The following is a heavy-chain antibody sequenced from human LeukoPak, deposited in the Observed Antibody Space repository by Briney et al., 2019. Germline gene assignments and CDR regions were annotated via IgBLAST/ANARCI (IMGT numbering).Heavy chain of an antibody. CDR2: ISSSGSTI. CDR1: GFTFSSYE. D-gene: IGHD3-10*02. J-gene: IGHJ6*04. Sequence: GSLRLSCAASGFTFSSYEMNWVRQAPGKGLEWVSYISSSGSTIYYADSVRGRFTISRDNAKNSLYLQMNSLRAEDTAVYYCAELGITMIGGVWGKGTTVTISS. CDR3: AELGITMIGGV. V-gene: IGHV3-48*03.